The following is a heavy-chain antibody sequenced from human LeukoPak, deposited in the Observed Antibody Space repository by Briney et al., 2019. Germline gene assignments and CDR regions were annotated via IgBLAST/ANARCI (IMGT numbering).Heavy chain of an antibody. CDR1: GGTFSSYA. CDR2: IIPIFGTA. J-gene: IGHJ4*02. V-gene: IGHV1-69*13. Sequence: SVKVSCKASGGTFSSYATSWVRQAPGQGLEWMGGIIPIFGTANYAQKFQGRVTITADESTSTAYMELSSLRSEDTAVYYCAGARQQLAKIDYWGQGTLVTVSS. CDR3: AGARQQLAKIDY. D-gene: IGHD6-13*01.